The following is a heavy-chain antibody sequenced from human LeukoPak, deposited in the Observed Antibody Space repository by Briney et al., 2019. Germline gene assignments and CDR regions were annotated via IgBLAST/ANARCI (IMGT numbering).Heavy chain of an antibody. CDR1: GFTFSTYG. J-gene: IGHJ4*02. CDR2: IWYDGSNK. CDR3: TRGVDHDFDY. Sequence: QSGRSLRLSCAASGFTFSTYGIHWVRQAPGKGLEGVAVIWYDGSNKYYADSVKGRFTISRDNSKNTLYLQMNSLRAEDTAVYYCTRGVDHDFDYWGQGTLVTVSS. D-gene: IGHD1-14*01. V-gene: IGHV3-33*01.